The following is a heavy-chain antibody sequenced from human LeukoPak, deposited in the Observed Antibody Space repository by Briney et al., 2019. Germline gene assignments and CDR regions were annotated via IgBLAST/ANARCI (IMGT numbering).Heavy chain of an antibody. Sequence: VASVKVSCKTSGYTFTGYYIHWVRQAPGQGPEWMGWMNPKSGGTNNAQKFQGRVTMTRDTSISTAYMELSRLRSGDSAVYYCARDAGDAELDYFDCWGQGTLVTAS. CDR2: MNPKSGGT. V-gene: IGHV1-2*02. CDR1: GYTFTGYY. J-gene: IGHJ4*02. CDR3: ARDAGDAELDYFDC.